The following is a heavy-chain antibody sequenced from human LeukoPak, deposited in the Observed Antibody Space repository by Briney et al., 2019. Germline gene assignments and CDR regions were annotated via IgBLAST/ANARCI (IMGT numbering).Heavy chain of an antibody. D-gene: IGHD6-13*01. Sequence: SQTLSLTCAVSGGSISSGGYSWSWIRQPPGEGLEWIGYIYHSGSTYYNPSLKSRVTISVDRSKNQFSLKLSSVTAADTAVYYCARGQDSSSWNYDYWGQGTLVTVSS. J-gene: IGHJ4*02. CDR3: ARGQDSSSWNYDY. CDR2: IYHSGST. CDR1: GGSISSGGYS. V-gene: IGHV4-30-2*01.